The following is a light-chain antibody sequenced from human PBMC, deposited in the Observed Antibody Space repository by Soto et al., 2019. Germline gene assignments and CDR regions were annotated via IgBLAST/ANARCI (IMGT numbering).Light chain of an antibody. CDR1: QDINKN. CDR2: DAS. Sequence: DIQMTQSPSSLSASVGDRVTITCQASQDINKNLIWYQQKPGKAPKLLIYDASDLETGVPSRFSGSGSGTGFTFTISSLQPEDFATYYCQQLHGYPITFGQGTRLEIK. CDR3: QQLHGYPIT. J-gene: IGKJ5*01. V-gene: IGKV1-33*01.